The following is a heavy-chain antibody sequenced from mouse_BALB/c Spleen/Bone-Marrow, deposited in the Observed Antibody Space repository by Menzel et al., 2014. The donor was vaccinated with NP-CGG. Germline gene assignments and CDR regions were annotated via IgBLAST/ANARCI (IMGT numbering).Heavy chain of an antibody. D-gene: IGHD2-1*01. CDR2: IDPYDSET. CDR3: AREGHYGNYDYAMDY. Sequence: QVQLQQSGAELVRPGASVKLSCKASGYTFTSYRMNWVKQRPEQGLEWIGRIDPYDSETHYNQKFKDKAILTVDKSSSPAYMQLSSLTSEDSAVYYCAREGHYGNYDYAMDYWGQGTSVTVSS. CDR1: GYTFTSYR. V-gene: IGHV1-52*01. J-gene: IGHJ4*01.